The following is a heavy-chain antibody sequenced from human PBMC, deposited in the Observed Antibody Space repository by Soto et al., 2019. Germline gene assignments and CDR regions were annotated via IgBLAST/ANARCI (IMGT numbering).Heavy chain of an antibody. CDR2: ISSTSTTL. V-gene: IGHV3-48*01. J-gene: IGHJ4*02. CDR3: VRDSGDYPDY. Sequence: EVQLVESGGGLVQPGESLRLSCVVSGFNFRAYSMNWVRQAPGKGLEWISYISSTSTTLYYADSVKGRFTISRDTDQKSLFLQMKSLRAEDTAVYYCVRDSGDYPDYWGQGTQVTVSS. D-gene: IGHD4-17*01. CDR1: GFNFRAYS.